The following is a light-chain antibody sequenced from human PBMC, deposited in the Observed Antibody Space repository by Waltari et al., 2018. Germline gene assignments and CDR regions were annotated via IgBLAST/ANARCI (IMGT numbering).Light chain of an antibody. Sequence: DTVMTQSPDSLAVSLGERATINCKSSQSVLYSTNNKNYLAWYQQTPGQPPKLLIYWASTRESGVPDRFSGSGSGTDFTLTISSLQAEDVAVYYCQQYYNIPWTFGQGTKVEIK. V-gene: IGKV4-1*01. J-gene: IGKJ1*01. CDR3: QQYYNIPWT. CDR1: QSVLYSTNNKNY. CDR2: WAS.